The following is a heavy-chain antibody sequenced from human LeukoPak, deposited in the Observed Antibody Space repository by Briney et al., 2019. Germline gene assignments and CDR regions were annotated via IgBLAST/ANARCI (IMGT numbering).Heavy chain of an antibody. CDR1: GYSFSTYW. D-gene: IGHD3-10*01. Sequence: GESLKISCKGSGYSFSTYWIGWVRQMPGKGLESMGIIYPADSDTTYSPSFQGQVTISADKSISTVYLQWSSLKASDTAMYYCARQSRDGSKTRGYYGYWGQGTLVTVSS. J-gene: IGHJ4*02. CDR3: ARQSRDGSKTRGYYGY. V-gene: IGHV5-51*01. CDR2: IYPADSDT.